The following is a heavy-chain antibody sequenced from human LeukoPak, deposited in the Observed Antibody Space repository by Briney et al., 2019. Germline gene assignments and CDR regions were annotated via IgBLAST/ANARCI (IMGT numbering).Heavy chain of an antibody. V-gene: IGHV3-33*01. Sequence: PGRSLRLSCAASGFTFSSYGMHWVRRAPGKGLEWVAVIWYDGSNKYYADSVKGRFTISRDNSKNTLYLQMNSLRAEDTAVYYCARDGDGDGYSYDYYYGMDVWGQGTTVTVSS. CDR2: IWYDGSNK. CDR1: GFTFSSYG. CDR3: ARDGDGDGYSYDYYYGMDV. D-gene: IGHD5-24*01. J-gene: IGHJ6*02.